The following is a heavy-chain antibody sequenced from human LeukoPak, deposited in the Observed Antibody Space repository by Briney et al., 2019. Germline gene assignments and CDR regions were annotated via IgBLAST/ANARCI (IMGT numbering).Heavy chain of an antibody. D-gene: IGHD6-19*01. CDR2: IYYRGST. CDR1: GGSISSTSYY. V-gene: IGHV4-39*01. Sequence: SETLSLTCTVSGGSISSTSYYWGWIRQPPGKGLEWIGSIYYRGSTYYNPSLKSRATISVDTSKNQFSLKLNSVTATDTAMYYCARRGSSGSHNWFDPWGQGTLVTVSS. J-gene: IGHJ5*02. CDR3: ARRGSSGSHNWFDP.